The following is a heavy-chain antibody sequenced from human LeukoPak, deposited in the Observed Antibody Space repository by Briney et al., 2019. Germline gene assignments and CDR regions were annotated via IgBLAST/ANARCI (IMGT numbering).Heavy chain of an antibody. V-gene: IGHV1-46*01. J-gene: IGHJ5*02. CDR2: INPSGGST. Sequence: ASVKVSCKASGYTFTSYYMRWVRQAPGQGLEWMGIINPSGGSTSYAQKFQGRVTMTRDTSTSTVYMELSSLRSEDTAVYYCARETSITMVRGVSNPWGQGTLVTVSS. CDR1: GYTFTSYY. CDR3: ARETSITMVRGVSNP. D-gene: IGHD3-10*01.